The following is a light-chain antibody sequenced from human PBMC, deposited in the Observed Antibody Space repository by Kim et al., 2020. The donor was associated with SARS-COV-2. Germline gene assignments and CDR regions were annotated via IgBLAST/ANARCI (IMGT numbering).Light chain of an antibody. CDR1: RDITMF. V-gene: IGKV1-39*01. CDR2: ATS. CDR3: LQTYSAPLT. J-gene: IGKJ4*01. Sequence: DVQVTQSPSSLSASVGDRVTITCRASRDITMFLNWYRQKPGRAPDLLIYATSSLQNGVTTRFSGSGSGTHFTLTINNLQPEDFPTYYCLQTYSAPLTFGGGTKVDIK.